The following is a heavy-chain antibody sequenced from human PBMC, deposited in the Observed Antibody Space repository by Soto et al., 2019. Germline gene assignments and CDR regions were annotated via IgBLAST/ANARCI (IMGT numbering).Heavy chain of an antibody. CDR3: ARDNTAMVILYYYGMDV. CDR1: GYTFTGYY. V-gene: IGHV1-2*02. J-gene: IGHJ6*02. Sequence: GASVKVSCKASGYTFTGYYMHWVRHAPGQGLEWMGWINPNSGGTNYAQKFQGRVTMTRDTSISTAYMELSRLRSDDTAVYYCARDNTAMVILYYYGMDVWGQGTTVTVSS. CDR2: INPNSGGT. D-gene: IGHD5-18*01.